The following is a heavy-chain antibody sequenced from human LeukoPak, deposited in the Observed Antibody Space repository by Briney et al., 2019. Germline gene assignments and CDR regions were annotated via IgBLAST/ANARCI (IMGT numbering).Heavy chain of an antibody. Sequence: GRSLRLSCAASGFTFSSYAMHWVRQAPGKGLEWVAVISYDGGNKYYADSVKGRFTISRDNSKNTLYLQMNSLRAEDTAVYYCASQPYYGSTVDDYWGQGTLVTVSS. V-gene: IGHV3-30-3*01. CDR1: GFTFSSYA. D-gene: IGHD3-10*01. CDR2: ISYDGGNK. CDR3: ASQPYYGSTVDDY. J-gene: IGHJ4*02.